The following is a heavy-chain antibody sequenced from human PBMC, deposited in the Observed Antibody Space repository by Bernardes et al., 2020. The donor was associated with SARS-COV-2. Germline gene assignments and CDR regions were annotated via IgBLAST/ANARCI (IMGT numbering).Heavy chain of an antibody. V-gene: IGHV3-21*01. CDR2: ISSSSSYI. CDR1: GFTFSSYS. Sequence: GGSLRLSCAASGFTFSSYSMNWVRQAPGKGLEWVSSISSSSSYIYYADSVKGRFTISRDNAKNSLYLQMNSLRAEDTAVYYCARVFSGSVTYLGVVIMGSVVGDIDDWGQGTTVTVSS. D-gene: IGHD3-3*01. CDR3: ARVFSGSVTYLGVVIMGSVVGDIDD. J-gene: IGHJ6*02.